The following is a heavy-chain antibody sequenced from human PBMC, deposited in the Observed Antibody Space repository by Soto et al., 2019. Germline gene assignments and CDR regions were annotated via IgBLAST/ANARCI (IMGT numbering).Heavy chain of an antibody. V-gene: IGHV4-59*01. D-gene: IGHD5-18*01. CDR3: ARGFYSYGYYFDY. CDR2: IYYSGST. J-gene: IGHJ4*02. Sequence: PSETLSLTCTVSGGSISSYYWSWIRQPPGKGLEWIGYIYYSGSTNYNPSLKSRVTISVDTSKNQFSLKLSSVTAADTAVYYCARGFYSYGYYFDYWGQGTLVTVSS. CDR1: GGSISSYY.